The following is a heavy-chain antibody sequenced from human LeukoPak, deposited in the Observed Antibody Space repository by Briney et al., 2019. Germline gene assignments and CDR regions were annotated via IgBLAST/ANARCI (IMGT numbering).Heavy chain of an antibody. J-gene: IGHJ5*02. CDR3: ARAALYCSSTSCLNWFDP. D-gene: IGHD2-2*01. V-gene: IGHV1-8*01. CDR1: GYTFTNYD. CDR2: MNPNSGNT. Sequence: ASVKVSCKASGYTFTNYDINWVRQATGQGLEWMGYMNPNSGNTGYAQKFQGRVTMTRNTSISTAYMELSSLRSEDTAVYYCARAALYCSSTSCLNWFDPWGQGTLVTVSS.